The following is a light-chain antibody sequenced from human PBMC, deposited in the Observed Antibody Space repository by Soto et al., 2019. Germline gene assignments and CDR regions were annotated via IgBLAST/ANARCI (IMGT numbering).Light chain of an antibody. CDR3: QQYGNLSPYT. CDR1: QDISNY. J-gene: IGKJ2*01. CDR2: DAS. Sequence: DIQMTQSPSSLSASVGDRVTITCQASQDISNYLNWYQQKPGKAPKLLIYDASNLETGVPSRFSGGGAGTDFTFTISSMQPEDIATYYCQQYGNLSPYTFGQGTKLEIK. V-gene: IGKV1-33*01.